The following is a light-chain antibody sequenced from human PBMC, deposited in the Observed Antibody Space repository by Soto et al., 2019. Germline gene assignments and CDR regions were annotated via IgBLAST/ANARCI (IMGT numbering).Light chain of an antibody. J-gene: IGLJ2*01. CDR2: LNSDGSH. V-gene: IGLV4-69*01. Sequence: QPVRTQSPSASASLGASVKLTCTLSSGHSSYAIAWHQQQPEKGPRYLMKLNSDGSHSKGDGIPDRFSGSSSGAERYLTSPSLQLGVEADYYCQTGGSVIHVVFGGGTRLTVL. CDR1: SGHSSYA. CDR3: QTGGSVIHVV.